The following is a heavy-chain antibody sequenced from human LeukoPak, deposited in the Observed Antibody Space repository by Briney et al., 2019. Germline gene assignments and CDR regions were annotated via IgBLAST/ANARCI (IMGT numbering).Heavy chain of an antibody. V-gene: IGHV3-9*01. CDR2: ISWNSGGI. CDR1: GFTFDDYA. J-gene: IGHJ3*02. D-gene: IGHD5-24*01. Sequence: GRSLRLSCAASGFTFDDYAMHWVRQGPGKGLEWGSGISWNSGGIGYADSVKGRFTISRDNAKNSLYLQMNSLRAEDTALYYCAKDMSRDGQRSAFDIWGQGTMVTVSS. CDR3: AKDMSRDGQRSAFDI.